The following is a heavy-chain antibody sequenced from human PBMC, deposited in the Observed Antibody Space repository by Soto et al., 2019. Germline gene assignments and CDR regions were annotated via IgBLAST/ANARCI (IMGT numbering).Heavy chain of an antibody. V-gene: IGHV4-39*01. Sequence: SETLSLTCTVSGGSISSSSYYWGWIRQPPGKGLEWIGSIYYSGSTYYNPSLKSRVTISVDTSKNQFSLKLSSVTAADTAVYYCARQHGSGSYPFDYWGQGTLVTVSS. CDR1: GGSISSSSYY. CDR3: ARQHGSGSYPFDY. CDR2: IYYSGST. D-gene: IGHD3-10*01. J-gene: IGHJ4*02.